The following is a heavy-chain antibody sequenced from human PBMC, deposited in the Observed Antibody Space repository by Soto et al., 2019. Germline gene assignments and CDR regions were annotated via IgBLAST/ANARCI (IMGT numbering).Heavy chain of an antibody. V-gene: IGHV3-7*03. J-gene: IGHJ4*02. CDR2: IKQNGNEK. CDR3: ARDKAYCDSEDY. Sequence: EVQLVESGGGLVQPGGSLRLSCVASGFTFSNYWMSWVRQAPGKGLEWVANIKQNGNEKYYVDSVKGRFTISRDDAKNSLYLQMTNLRAEDTAVYYCARDKAYCDSEDYWGQGTLVTVSS. D-gene: IGHD4-17*01. CDR1: GFTFSNYW.